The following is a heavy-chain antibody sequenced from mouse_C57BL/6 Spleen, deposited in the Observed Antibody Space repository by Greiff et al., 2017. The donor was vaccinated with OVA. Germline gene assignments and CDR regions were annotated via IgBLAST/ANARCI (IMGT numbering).Heavy chain of an antibody. CDR3: ARGEPYFDY. V-gene: IGHV5-4*01. Sequence: EVQRVESGGGLVKPGGSLKLSCAASGFTFSSYAMSWVRQTPEKRLEWVATISDGGSYTYYPDNVKGRFTISRDNAKNNLYLQMSHLKSEDTAMYYCARGEPYFDYWGQGTTLTVSS. J-gene: IGHJ2*01. CDR1: GFTFSSYA. D-gene: IGHD6-1*01. CDR2: ISDGGSYT.